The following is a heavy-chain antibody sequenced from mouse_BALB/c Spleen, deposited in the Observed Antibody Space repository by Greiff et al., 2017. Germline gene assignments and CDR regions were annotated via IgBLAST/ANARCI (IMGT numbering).Heavy chain of an antibody. J-gene: IGHJ1*01. Sequence: EVQVVESGAELVRPGALVKLSCKASGFNIKDYYMHWVKQRPEQGLEWIGWIDPENGNTIYDPKFQGKASITADTSSNTAYLQLSSLTSEDTAVYYCASFDGYFDVWGAGTTVTVSS. CDR3: ASFDGYFDV. CDR2: IDPENGNT. CDR1: GFNIKDYY. V-gene: IGHV14-1*02.